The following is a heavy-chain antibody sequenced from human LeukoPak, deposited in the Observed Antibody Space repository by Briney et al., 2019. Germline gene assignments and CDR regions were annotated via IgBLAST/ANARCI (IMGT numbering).Heavy chain of an antibody. Sequence: ASVKVSCKSSGYRLTSYGINGVRQAPGQGLEWMGWISTDNGNTDYAQNLQGRVTMTTDTSTSTAYMEVRSLRSDDTAVYYCARAYSYGYGPLDYWGQGTLVTVSS. J-gene: IGHJ4*02. V-gene: IGHV1-18*04. CDR1: GYRLTSYG. D-gene: IGHD5-18*01. CDR3: ARAYSYGYGPLDY. CDR2: ISTDNGNT.